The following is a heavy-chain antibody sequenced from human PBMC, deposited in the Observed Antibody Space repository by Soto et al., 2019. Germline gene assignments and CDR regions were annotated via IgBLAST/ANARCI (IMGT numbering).Heavy chain of an antibody. D-gene: IGHD3-22*01. V-gene: IGHV3-30-3*01. CDR2: ISYDGSNK. CDR1: GFTFSSYA. CDR3: ARELRGVTFGDEDYYDSSGYDY. J-gene: IGHJ4*02. Sequence: GGSLRLSCAASGFTFSSYAMHWVRQAPGKGLEWVAVISYDGSNKYYADSVKGRFTISRDNSKNTLYLQMNSLRAEDTAVYYCARELRGVTFGDEDYYDSSGYDYWGQGTLVTVSS.